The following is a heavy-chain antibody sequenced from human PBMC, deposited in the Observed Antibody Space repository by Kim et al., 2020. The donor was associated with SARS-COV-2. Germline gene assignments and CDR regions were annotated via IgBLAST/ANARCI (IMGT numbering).Heavy chain of an antibody. D-gene: IGHD4-17*01. CDR1: GFTFSSYW. CDR3: ARVGSNGKSTVTILYGYLYYYYYGMDV. V-gene: IGHV3-7*03. CDR2: IKQDGSEK. J-gene: IGHJ6*02. Sequence: GGSLRLSCAASGFTFSSYWMSWVRQAPGKGLEWVANIKQDGSEKYYVDSVKGRFTISRDNAKNSLYLQMNSLRAEDTAVYYCARVGSNGKSTVTILYGYLYYYYYGMDVWGQGTTVTVSS.